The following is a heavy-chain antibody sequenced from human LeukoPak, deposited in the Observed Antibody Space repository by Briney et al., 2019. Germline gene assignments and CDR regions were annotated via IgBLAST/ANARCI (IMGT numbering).Heavy chain of an antibody. D-gene: IGHD3-22*01. Sequence: PGGSLRRSCAASGFTFSSYGMHWVRQAPGKGLEWVAFIRYDGSNKYYADSVKGRFTISRDNSKNTLYLQMNSLRAEDTAVYYCAKPIQTNYYDSSGYSASDYWGQGTLVTVSS. CDR2: IRYDGSNK. V-gene: IGHV3-30*02. J-gene: IGHJ4*02. CDR3: AKPIQTNYYDSSGYSASDY. CDR1: GFTFSSYG.